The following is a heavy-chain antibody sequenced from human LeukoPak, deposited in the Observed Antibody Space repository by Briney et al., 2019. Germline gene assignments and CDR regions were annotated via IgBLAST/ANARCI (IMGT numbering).Heavy chain of an antibody. CDR3: ARYVYSSSPFDY. V-gene: IGHV4-59*12. D-gene: IGHD6-6*01. CDR1: GGSISSYY. J-gene: IGHJ4*02. CDR2: IYYSGST. Sequence: SETPSLTCTVSGGSISSYYWSWIRQPPGKGLEWIGYIYYSGSTNYNPSLKSRVTRSVDTSKNQFSLKLSSVTAADTAVYYCARYVYSSSPFDYWGQGTLVTVSS.